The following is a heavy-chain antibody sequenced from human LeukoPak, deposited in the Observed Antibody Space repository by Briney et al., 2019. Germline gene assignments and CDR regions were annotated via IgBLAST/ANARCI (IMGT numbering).Heavy chain of an antibody. CDR1: GFTFDDYS. Sequence: AGSLTLSCEASGFTFDDYSMHWVRQAPREGLEWVSLITQNGSATYYAGSVKGRSTISRDNRKNSLYLQINILRSDDTYLYYCETWAFYQSLDVWGQGTTVTVSS. J-gene: IGHJ6*02. D-gene: IGHD1-26*01. CDR3: ETWAFYQSLDV. V-gene: IGHV3-43*02. CDR2: ITQNGSAT.